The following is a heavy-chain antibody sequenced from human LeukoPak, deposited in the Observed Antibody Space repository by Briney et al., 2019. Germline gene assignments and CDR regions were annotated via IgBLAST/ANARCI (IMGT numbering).Heavy chain of an antibody. V-gene: IGHV3-33*01. J-gene: IGHJ4*02. CDR3: ARDRAAADLYY. CDR2: IWYDGSNK. D-gene: IGHD6-13*01. Sequence: GGSLRLSCAASGFTFSSYGMHWVRQAPGPGLEWVAVIWYDGSNKFYADSVKGRCTISRDNSKNTLYLLMNSLRTEDTAVYYCARDRAAADLYYWGQGNLGNVSS. CDR1: GFTFSSYG.